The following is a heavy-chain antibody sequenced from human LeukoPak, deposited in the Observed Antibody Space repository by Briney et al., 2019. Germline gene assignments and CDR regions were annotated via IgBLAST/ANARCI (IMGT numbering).Heavy chain of an antibody. D-gene: IGHD2-21*02. CDR2: IYYSGST. CDR1: GGSISSGGYY. J-gene: IGHJ3*02. CDR3: ARAVVTASDAFDS. Sequence: SQTLSLTCTVSGGSISSGGYYWSWLRQHPGKGLEWIGYIYYSGSTYYNPSLKSRVTISVDTSKSQFSLKLSSVTAADTAVYYCARAVVTASDAFDSWGQGTMVTVSS. V-gene: IGHV4-31*03.